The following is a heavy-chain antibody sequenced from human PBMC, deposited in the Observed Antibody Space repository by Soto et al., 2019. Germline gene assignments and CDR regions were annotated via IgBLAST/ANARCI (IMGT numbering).Heavy chain of an antibody. D-gene: IGHD1-26*01. CDR1: GYTFTSYG. CDR3: ARGRYGDY. J-gene: IGHJ4*02. V-gene: IGHV1-18*01. Sequence: QVHLVQSGAEVKKPGASVKVSCKGSGYTFTSYGITWVRQAPGQGLEWMGWISAHNGNTDYAQKLQGRVTVTRDTSTSTAYXXXXXXXXXXXXXXXXARGRYGDYWGQGALVTVSS. CDR2: ISAHNGNT.